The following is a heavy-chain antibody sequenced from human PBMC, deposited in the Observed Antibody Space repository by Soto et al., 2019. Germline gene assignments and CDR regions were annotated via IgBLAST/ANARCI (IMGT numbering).Heavy chain of an antibody. CDR1: GGTFSSYA. Sequence: QVQLVQSGAEVKKPGSSVKVSCKASGGTFSSYAISWVRQAPGQGLEWMGGSIPIFGTANYEQKFQGRVTITADESTRTVYMELSSLRSEDTAVYYCARARFTVVTSYYGMDFWGQGTTVTVSS. CDR3: ARARFTVVTSYYGMDF. CDR2: SIPIFGTA. J-gene: IGHJ6*02. D-gene: IGHD2-15*01. V-gene: IGHV1-69*01.